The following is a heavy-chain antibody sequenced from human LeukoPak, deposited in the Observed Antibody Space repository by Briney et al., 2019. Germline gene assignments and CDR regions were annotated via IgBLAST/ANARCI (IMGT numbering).Heavy chain of an antibody. V-gene: IGHV4-39*01. CDR3: ARPSSSSHVALFDY. D-gene: IGHD6-6*01. CDR2: INYSGST. Sequence: ETSETLSLTCTVSGGSISSSSYYWGWIRQPPGKGLEWIGNINYSGSTYYNPSLKSRVTISVDTSKNQFSLKLSSVTAADTAVYYCARPSSSSHVALFDYWGQGTLVTVSS. CDR1: GGSISSSSYY. J-gene: IGHJ4*02.